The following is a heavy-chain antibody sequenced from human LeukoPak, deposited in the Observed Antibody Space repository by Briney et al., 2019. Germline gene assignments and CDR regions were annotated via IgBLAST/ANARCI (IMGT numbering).Heavy chain of an antibody. CDR3: ARGGRWLQRTFDY. CDR1: GGSISSYY. D-gene: IGHD5-24*01. Sequence: SETLSLTCTVSGGSISSYYWSWIRQPPGKGLEWIGYIYYSGSTNYNPSLKSRVTISVDTSKNQFSLKLSSVTAADTAVYYCARGGRWLQRTFDYWGQGTLVTVSS. J-gene: IGHJ4*02. V-gene: IGHV4-59*12. CDR2: IYYSGST.